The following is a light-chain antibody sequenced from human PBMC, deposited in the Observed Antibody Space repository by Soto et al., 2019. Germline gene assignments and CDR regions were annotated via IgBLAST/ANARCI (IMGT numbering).Light chain of an antibody. CDR2: GAS. Sequence: PGERATLSCRASQSVSSNLAWYQQKPGQAPRLLIYGASTRATGIPARFSGSGSGTEFTLTISSLQSEDFAVYYCQQYNNWPATFGGGTKVDIK. V-gene: IGKV3-15*01. CDR1: QSVSSN. CDR3: QQYNNWPAT. J-gene: IGKJ4*01.